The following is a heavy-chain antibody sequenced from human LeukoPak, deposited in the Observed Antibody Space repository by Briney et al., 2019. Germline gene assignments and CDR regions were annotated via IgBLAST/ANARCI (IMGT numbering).Heavy chain of an antibody. CDR3: AKPTYKSIFLQGVAFDM. CDR1: GFTFSDYG. V-gene: IGHV3-30*18. D-gene: IGHD3-9*01. J-gene: IGHJ3*02. CDR2: ISDDGRNI. Sequence: GGSLRLSCVASGFTFSDYGMHGVRQAPGGGLEWVAVISDDGRNINYRDSVKGRFTVARDNSKNILYLQMNSLRVADTAVYFCAKPTYKSIFLQGVAFDMWGQGTMVTVSS.